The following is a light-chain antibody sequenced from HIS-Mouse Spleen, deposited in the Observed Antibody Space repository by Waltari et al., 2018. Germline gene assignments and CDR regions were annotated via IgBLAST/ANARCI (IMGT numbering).Light chain of an antibody. Sequence: ETVFTQSPPTLSLSPGARATLSCRPSQGVRRSLAWYQQKPGQTPRLLIYDASNRATGIPARFSGSGSGTDFTLTISSLEPEDFAVYYCQQRSNWPPKTFGQGTKLEIK. J-gene: IGKJ2*01. V-gene: IGKV3-11*01. CDR1: QGVRRS. CDR3: QQRSNWPPKT. CDR2: DAS.